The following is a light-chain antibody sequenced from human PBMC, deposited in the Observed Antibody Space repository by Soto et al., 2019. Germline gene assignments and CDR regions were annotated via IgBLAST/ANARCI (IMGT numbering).Light chain of an antibody. Sequence: ETVLTQSPATLSLSPGERATLSCRASQSISSYLAWYKQKPGQAPRLLIYDASNRATGIPARFSGSGSGTDFTLTISSLEPEDFAVYYCQQRSNWPPITFGQGTRLEI. V-gene: IGKV3-11*01. CDR3: QQRSNWPPIT. CDR1: QSISSY. J-gene: IGKJ5*01. CDR2: DAS.